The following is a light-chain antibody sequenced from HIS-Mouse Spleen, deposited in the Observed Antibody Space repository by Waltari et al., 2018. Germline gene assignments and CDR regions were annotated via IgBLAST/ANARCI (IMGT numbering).Light chain of an antibody. J-gene: IGKJ3*01. CDR1: QSISSY. CDR2: ASS. V-gene: IGKV1-39*01. CDR3: QQSYSTPFT. Sequence: DIQMTQSPSSLSASVGDRVTITCRASQSISSYVNWYQQKPGKDTKLLIYASSSLQSGVPSRFSGSGAGTDFTLTISSLQPEDFATYYCQQSYSTPFTFGPGTKVDI.